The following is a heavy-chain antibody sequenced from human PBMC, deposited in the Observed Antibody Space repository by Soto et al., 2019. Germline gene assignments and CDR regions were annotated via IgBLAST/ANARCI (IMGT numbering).Heavy chain of an antibody. CDR3: AKGEGAPDYYYYYMDV. J-gene: IGHJ6*03. CDR1: GFTFSDSW. D-gene: IGHD1-26*01. V-gene: IGHV3-74*01. Sequence: PGGSLRLSCAASGFTFSDSWMHWVRQAPGKGLVWVSRINSDGTSTNYADSVKGRFTISRDNSKNTLYLQMNSLRAEDTAVYYCAKGEGAPDYYYYYMDVWGKGTMVTVSS. CDR2: INSDGTST.